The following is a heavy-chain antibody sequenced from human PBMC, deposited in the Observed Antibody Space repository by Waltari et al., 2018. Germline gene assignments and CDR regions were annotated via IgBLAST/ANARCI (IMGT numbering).Heavy chain of an antibody. CDR2: ISSSSSTI. Sequence: EVQLVESGGGLVQPGGSLRLSCAASGFTFSSYSMNWVRQAPGKGLEWVSYISSSSSTIYYADSVKGRFTISRDNAKNSLYLQMNSLRAEDTAVYYCARDPAKPGAYYYMDVWGKGTTVTISS. CDR1: GFTFSSYS. J-gene: IGHJ6*03. D-gene: IGHD2-2*01. V-gene: IGHV3-48*04. CDR3: ARDPAKPGAYYYMDV.